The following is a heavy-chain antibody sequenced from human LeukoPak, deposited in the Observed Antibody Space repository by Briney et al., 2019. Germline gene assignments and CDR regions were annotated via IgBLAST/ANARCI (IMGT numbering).Heavy chain of an antibody. J-gene: IGHJ4*02. CDR2: IRYDGSNK. CDR3: ARDLGYSSGPNY. CDR1: GITFSSYG. V-gene: IGHV3-30*02. D-gene: IGHD6-19*01. Sequence: PGGSLRLSCAASGITFSSYGMHWVRQAPGKGLEWVTFIRYDGSNKYYADSVKGRFTISRDNAKNSLYLQMNSLRAEDTAVYYCARDLGYSSGPNYWGQETRVTVSS.